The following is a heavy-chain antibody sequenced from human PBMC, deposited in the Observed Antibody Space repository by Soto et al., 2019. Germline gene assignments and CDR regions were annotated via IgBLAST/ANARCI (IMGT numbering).Heavy chain of an antibody. D-gene: IGHD2-15*01. V-gene: IGHV1-3*01. CDR3: ARDRDVVVVAATMDY. J-gene: IGHJ4*02. CDR2: INAGDGNT. Sequence: GASVKVSCKASGYTFTSYAMHWVRQAPGQRLEWMGWINAGDGNTKYSQKFQGRVTITRDTSASTAYMELSSLRSEDTAVYYCARDRDVVVVAATMDYWGQGTLVTVSS. CDR1: GYTFTSYA.